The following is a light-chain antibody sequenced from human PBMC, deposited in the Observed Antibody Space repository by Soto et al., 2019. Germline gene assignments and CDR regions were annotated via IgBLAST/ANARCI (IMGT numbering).Light chain of an antibody. CDR3: SLFTTSSTYV. V-gene: IGLV2-14*01. J-gene: IGLJ1*01. Sequence: QSALTQPASVSGSPGQSIAISCTGTSSDVGLYNYVSWYQQHPDKVPKLIIYDVTNRPSGVSDRFSGSKSGNTASLTISGLQADDEADYYCSLFTTSSTYVFGTGTKLTVL. CDR2: DVT. CDR1: SSDVGLYNY.